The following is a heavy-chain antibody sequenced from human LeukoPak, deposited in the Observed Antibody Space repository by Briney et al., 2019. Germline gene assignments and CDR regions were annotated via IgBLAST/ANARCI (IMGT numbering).Heavy chain of an antibody. Sequence: GGSLRLSCAAFGFTFSRHGMNWVRQAPGKGLEWVSGISPNGAIKYYTESVKGRFTISRDNSKGIVYLQLNNVGPEDSALYYCAKDDAWIQFGSWGRGTRVTVSS. CDR3: AKDDAWIQFGS. CDR2: ISPNGAIK. V-gene: IGHV3-23*01. D-gene: IGHD5-18*01. CDR1: GFTFSRHG. J-gene: IGHJ4*02.